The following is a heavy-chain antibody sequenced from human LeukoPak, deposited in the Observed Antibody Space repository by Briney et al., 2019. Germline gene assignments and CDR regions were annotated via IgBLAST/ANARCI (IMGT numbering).Heavy chain of an antibody. CDR2: IYYSGST. J-gene: IGHJ4*02. V-gene: IGHV4-59*01. CDR1: GGSISSYY. Sequence: SETLSLTCTVSGGSISSYYWSWIRQPPGKGLEWIGYIYYSGSTNYNPSLKSRVTISVDTSKNQFSLKLSSVTAADTAVYYCASSLADPNFDYWGQGTLVTVSS. CDR3: ASSLADPNFDY.